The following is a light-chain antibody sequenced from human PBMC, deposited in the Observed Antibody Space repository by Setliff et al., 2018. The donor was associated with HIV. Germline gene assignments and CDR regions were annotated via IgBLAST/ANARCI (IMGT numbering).Light chain of an antibody. CDR1: TSNIGSND. CDR2: DNY. Sequence: VLSQPPSVSAAPGQKVTISCSGSTSNIGSNDVSWYRQLPGRAPKLLICDNYNRPSGISDRFLGSKSGTSATLGITGLQTGDEADYYCGTWDTSLTAFVFGTGTKVTVL. V-gene: IGLV1-51*01. J-gene: IGLJ1*01. CDR3: GTWDTSLTAFV.